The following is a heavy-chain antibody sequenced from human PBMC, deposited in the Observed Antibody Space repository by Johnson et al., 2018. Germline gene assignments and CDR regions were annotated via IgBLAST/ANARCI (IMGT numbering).Heavy chain of an antibody. CDR3: ARGRIVVIPAATISHFQH. V-gene: IGHV4-34*01. D-gene: IGHD2-2*01. J-gene: IGHJ1*01. Sequence: QVQLQQLGAGLLKPSETLSLTCAVYGGSFSGYYWSWIRQPPGKGLEWIGEINHSGNTNYSPSLKSRVTISVDTSKNQFSLKLSSVTAAETAVYYCARGRIVVIPAATISHFQHWGQGTLVTVSS. CDR1: GGSFSGYY. CDR2: INHSGNT.